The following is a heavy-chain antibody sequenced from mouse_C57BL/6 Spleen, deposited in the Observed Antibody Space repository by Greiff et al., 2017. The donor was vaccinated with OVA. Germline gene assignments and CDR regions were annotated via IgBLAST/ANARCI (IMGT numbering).Heavy chain of an antibody. CDR2: INPSTGGT. J-gene: IGHJ3*01. V-gene: IGHV1-42*01. CDR3: ARSRDYDEFAY. D-gene: IGHD2-4*01. CDR1: GYSFTGYY. Sequence: EVQLVESGPELVKPGASVKISCTASGYSFTGYYMNWVKQSPEKSLELIGEINPSTGGTTYTQKFKAKATLTVDKSSSTAYMQLKSLTSEDSAVYYCARSRDYDEFAYWGQGTLVTVSA.